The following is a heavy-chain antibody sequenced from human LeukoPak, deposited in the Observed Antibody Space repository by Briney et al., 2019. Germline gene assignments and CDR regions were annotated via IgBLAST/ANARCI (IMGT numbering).Heavy chain of an antibody. J-gene: IGHJ4*02. CDR2: IKQDGNEK. Sequence: GGSLRLSCAASGFIFSSYWMSWVRQAPGKGLEWVANIKQDGNEKYYVDSVKGRFTISRDNAKNSLYLQMNSLRAEDTAVYYCGKGGSLFHYWGQGTLVTVSS. V-gene: IGHV3-7*02. D-gene: IGHD1-26*01. CDR1: GFIFSSYW. CDR3: GKGGSLFHY.